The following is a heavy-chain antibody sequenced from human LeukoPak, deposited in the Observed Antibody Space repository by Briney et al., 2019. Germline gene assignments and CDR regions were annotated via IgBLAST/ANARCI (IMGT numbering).Heavy chain of an antibody. D-gene: IGHD6-19*01. J-gene: IGHJ6*02. V-gene: IGHV4-34*01. CDR3: ARARAVAGTLYYYYGMDV. CDR1: GGSFSGYY. Sequence: SETLSLTCAVYGGSFSGYYWSRIRQPPGKGLEWIGEINHSGSTNYNPSLKSRVTISVDTSKNQFSLKLSSVTAADTAVYYCARARAVAGTLYYYYGMDVWGQGTTVTVSS. CDR2: INHSGST.